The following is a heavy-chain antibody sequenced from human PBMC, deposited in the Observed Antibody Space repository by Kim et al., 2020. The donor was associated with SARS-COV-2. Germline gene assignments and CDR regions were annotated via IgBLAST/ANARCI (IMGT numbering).Heavy chain of an antibody. CDR3: ARAWGIDV. D-gene: IGHD3-16*01. CDR1: GFRFSSTW. V-gene: IGHV3-7*01. CDR2: IKQDGSEK. Sequence: GGSLRLSCAASGFRFSSTWMSWVRQAPGKGLEWVANIKQDGSEKYYVDSVKGRFTISRDNAENSLFLQMNSLRAEDTAVYYCARAWGIDVWGQGTMVTVSS. J-gene: IGHJ6*02.